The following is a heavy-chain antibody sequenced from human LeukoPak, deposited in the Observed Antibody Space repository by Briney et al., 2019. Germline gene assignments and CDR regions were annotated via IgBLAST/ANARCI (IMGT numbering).Heavy chain of an antibody. Sequence: PGGSLRLSCAASGFSFSNYEMNWVRQAPGKGLEWISYISYTGSTTYQPDSVKGRFTISRDNAKNSLYLQMNSLRAEDTAVYYCASYDYVWGSYRLGYLDYWGQGTLVTVSS. CDR3: ASYDYVWGSYRLGYLDY. V-gene: IGHV3-48*03. D-gene: IGHD3-16*02. CDR2: ISYTGSTT. CDR1: GFSFSNYE. J-gene: IGHJ4*02.